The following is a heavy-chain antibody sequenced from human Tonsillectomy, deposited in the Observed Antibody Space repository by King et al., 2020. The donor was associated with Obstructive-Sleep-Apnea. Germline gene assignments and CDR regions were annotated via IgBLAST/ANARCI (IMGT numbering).Heavy chain of an antibody. J-gene: IGHJ4*02. D-gene: IGHD3-10*01. V-gene: IGHV3-23*04. CDR1: GFTFSSYA. Sequence: VQLVESGGGLVQPGGSLRLSCAASGFTFSSYAMSWVRQAPGKGLEWVSSISGRGGSTYYADSVKGRLTISRDNSKNTLYLKMNSLRAEDTAVYYCAKSYYHGSGSYEAFRTTQIYYFDYWGQGTLVTVSS. CDR3: AKSYYHGSGSYEAFRTTQIYYFDY. CDR2: ISGRGGST.